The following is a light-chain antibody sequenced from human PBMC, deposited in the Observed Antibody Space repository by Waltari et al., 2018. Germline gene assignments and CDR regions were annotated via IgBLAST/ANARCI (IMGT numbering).Light chain of an antibody. J-gene: IGLJ2*01. CDR2: EVS. CDR3: CSYAGSGSSVV. CDR1: SSDVGNYNL. V-gene: IGLV2-23*02. Sequence: QSALTQPASVSGSPGQSITISCTGTSSDVGNYNLVSWYQQHPGKAPKLIIYEVSQRPSGVSNRFSGAKSGTTASLTISGLQAEDEADFYCCSYAGSGSSVVVGGGTKLTVL.